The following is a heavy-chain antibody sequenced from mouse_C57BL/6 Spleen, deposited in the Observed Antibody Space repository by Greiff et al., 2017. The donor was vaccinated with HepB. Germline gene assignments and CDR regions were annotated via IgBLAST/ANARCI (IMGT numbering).Heavy chain of an antibody. CDR2: INPNNGGT. Sequence: VQLQQSGPELVKPGASVKISCKASGYTFTDYYMNWVKQSHGKSLEWIGDINPNNGGTSYNQKFKGKATLTVDKSSSTAYMELRSLTSEDSAVCYCALIDYELRCLGYWGQGTTLTVSS. V-gene: IGHV1-26*01. D-gene: IGHD1-1*01. CDR1: GYTFTDYY. J-gene: IGHJ2*01. CDR3: ALIDYELRCLGY.